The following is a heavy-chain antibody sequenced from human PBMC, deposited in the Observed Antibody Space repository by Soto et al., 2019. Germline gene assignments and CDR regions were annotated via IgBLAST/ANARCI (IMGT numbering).Heavy chain of an antibody. CDR3: ARDVDDYGDLSYFDY. CDR1: GGSSGGGGGC. CDR2: IYYSGST. Sequence: TLSVRCSVAGGSSGGGGGCWSWIRQPPGKGLEWIGYIYYSGSTYYNPSLKSRVTISVDTSKNQFSLKLSSVTAADTAVYYCARDVDDYGDLSYFDYWGQGTLVTVSS. D-gene: IGHD4-17*01. V-gene: IGHV4-30-4*01. J-gene: IGHJ4*02.